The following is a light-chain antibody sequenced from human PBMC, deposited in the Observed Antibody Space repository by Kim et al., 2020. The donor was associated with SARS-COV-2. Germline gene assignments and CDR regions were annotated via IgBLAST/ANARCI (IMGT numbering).Light chain of an antibody. J-gene: IGLJ3*02. CDR3: QVWDSGSDHWV. Sequence: SYELTQPPSVSVAPGKTARITCGGNNIGSKSVHXYQQKPGQAPVLVIYFGTERPSGIPEWFSGSNSGNTATLTISRVEAGDEADYYCQVWDSGSDHWVFG. CDR1: NIGSKS. V-gene: IGLV3-21*04. CDR2: FGT.